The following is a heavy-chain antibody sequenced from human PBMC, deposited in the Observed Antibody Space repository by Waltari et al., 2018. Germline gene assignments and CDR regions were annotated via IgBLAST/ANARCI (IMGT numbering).Heavy chain of an antibody. CDR3: ARRHDFFWFDP. V-gene: IGHV4-39*01. D-gene: IGHD2-21*02. CDR2: IYYRGGN. J-gene: IGHJ5*02. CDR1: GGSITSTSYY. Sequence: QLQLQESGPGLVKPSETLSLTCTVSGGSITSTSYYWGWIRQPPGKGLEWIGSIYYRGGNYYNPSIKSRVTISIDTSKTQFSLKLSSVTAADTAVYYCARRHDFFWFDPWGQGTLVTVSS.